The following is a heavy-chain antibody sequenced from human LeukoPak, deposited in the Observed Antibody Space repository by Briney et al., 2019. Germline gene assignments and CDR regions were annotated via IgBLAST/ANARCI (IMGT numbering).Heavy chain of an antibody. CDR1: GFSFSDYY. Sequence: GSLRLSCAASGFSFSDYYISWIRQAPGRGLEWISYISSSGVSIHYADSVKGRFTVSRDNTEKLVYLQMNSLRVEDTAVYYCARDHDYGDYDSWGQGTLVTVSS. V-gene: IGHV3-11*04. CDR2: ISSSGVSI. D-gene: IGHD4-17*01. J-gene: IGHJ5*01. CDR3: ARDHDYGDYDS.